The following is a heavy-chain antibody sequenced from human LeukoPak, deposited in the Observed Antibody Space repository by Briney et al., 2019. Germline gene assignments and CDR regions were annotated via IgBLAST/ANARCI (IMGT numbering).Heavy chain of an antibody. Sequence: PSETLSLTCAVYGGSSIGYSWSWVRQPPGKGLEWIGEIDDSGTTNYRPSLKSRVTISVDTSKNQLSLKVTSVTAADTAAYYCARVSGYCSDGVCRFDYWGQGTLVTVSS. V-gene: IGHV4-34*01. J-gene: IGHJ4*02. CDR3: ARVSGYCSDGVCRFDY. D-gene: IGHD2-8*01. CDR2: IDDSGTT. CDR1: GGSSIGYS.